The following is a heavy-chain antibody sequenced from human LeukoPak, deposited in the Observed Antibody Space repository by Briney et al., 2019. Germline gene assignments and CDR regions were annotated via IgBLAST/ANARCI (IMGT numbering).Heavy chain of an antibody. CDR2: ISSSSNTI. D-gene: IGHD5-24*01. CDR1: GFTFSTYS. J-gene: IGHJ4*02. V-gene: IGHV3-48*04. CDR3: ARDPGGYNSYFDY. Sequence: GGSLRLSCAASGFTFSTYSMNWVRQAPGKGLEWISFISSSSNTIYYADSVKGRFTISRDNAESSLFLQVNSLRAEDTAVYFCARDPGGYNSYFDYWGQGTLVTVSS.